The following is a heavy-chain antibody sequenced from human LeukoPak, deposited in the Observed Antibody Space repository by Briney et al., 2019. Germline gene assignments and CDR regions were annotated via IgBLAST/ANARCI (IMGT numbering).Heavy chain of an antibody. J-gene: IGHJ4*02. CDR3: ARRVVVVVVATYYFDY. D-gene: IGHD2-15*01. CDR1: GGSISSSSYY. CDR2: IYYSGST. Sequence: SETLSLTCTVSGGSISSSSYYWGWIRQPPGKGLEWIGSIYYSGSTYYNPSLKSRVTISVDTSKNQFSLKLRSVTAADTAVYYCARRVVVVVVATYYFDYWGQGTLVTVSS. V-gene: IGHV4-39*01.